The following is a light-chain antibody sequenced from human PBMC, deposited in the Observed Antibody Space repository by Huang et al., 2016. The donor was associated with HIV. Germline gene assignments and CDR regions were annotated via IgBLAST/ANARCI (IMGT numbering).Light chain of an antibody. Sequence: EIVLTQSPATLSVSPGEGATLSCRASQSISTYLAWYQHKPAQAPRLLIYGASTRASCIPARFSGSGSGTEFTLTISSLQSEDFAVYYCQQYNNWPPEVTFGPGTKVDIK. V-gene: IGKV3-15*01. J-gene: IGKJ3*01. CDR1: QSISTY. CDR2: GAS. CDR3: QQYNNWPPEVT.